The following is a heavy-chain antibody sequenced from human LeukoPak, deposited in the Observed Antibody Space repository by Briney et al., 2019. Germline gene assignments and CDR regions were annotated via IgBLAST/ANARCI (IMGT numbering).Heavy chain of an antibody. Sequence: XGSLRLSCAASGFFFSSYAMSWVRQAPGKGLEWVSVISGSGGSTYYADSVKGRFTISRDNSKNTLYLQMNSLRAEDTAVYYCAKYWGAYGDYRGRYMDVWGKGTTVTVS. CDR3: AKYWGAYGDYRGRYMDV. V-gene: IGHV3-23*01. CDR2: ISGSGGST. J-gene: IGHJ6*03. CDR1: GFFFSSYA. D-gene: IGHD4-17*01.